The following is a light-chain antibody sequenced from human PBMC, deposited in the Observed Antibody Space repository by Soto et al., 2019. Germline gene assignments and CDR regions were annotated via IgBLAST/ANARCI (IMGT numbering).Light chain of an antibody. CDR3: SSYTSSSTLYV. Sequence: QSALTQPASVSGSPGQSITISCTGTTSDVGGYNYVCWYQQHPGKAPKLMIYEVSNRPSGVSTRFSGSKSGNTASLTISGLQAEDEADYYCSSYTSSSTLYVFGPGTKLTVL. V-gene: IGLV2-14*01. CDR1: TSDVGGYNY. J-gene: IGLJ1*01. CDR2: EVS.